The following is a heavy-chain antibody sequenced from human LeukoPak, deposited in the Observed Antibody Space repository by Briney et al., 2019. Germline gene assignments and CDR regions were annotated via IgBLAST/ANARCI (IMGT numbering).Heavy chain of an antibody. CDR1: GFTFSSYT. D-gene: IGHD2-21*02. CDR3: AREEAPPAQVGTTKVNLEGGDQSLHGV. V-gene: IGHV3-21*01. Sequence: GGSLRLSCAASGFTFSSYTMNWVRQAPGKGLEWVSSISSSSSYIYYADSVKGRFTISRDNAKNSLYLQMNSLRAEDTAVYYCAREEAPPAQVGTTKVNLEGGDQSLHGVWGKGTPVTVSS. J-gene: IGHJ6*04. CDR2: ISSSSSYI.